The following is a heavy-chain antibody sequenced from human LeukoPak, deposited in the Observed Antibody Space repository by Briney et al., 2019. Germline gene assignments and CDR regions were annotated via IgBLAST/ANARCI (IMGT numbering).Heavy chain of an antibody. CDR1: GYTFTSYY. J-gene: IGHJ4*02. V-gene: IGHV1-46*01. CDR3: ARCIAVAGRQFDY. Sequence: ASVKVSCKASGYTFTSYYMHWVRQAPGQGLEWMGIINPSGGSTSYAQKFQGRVTITADESTSTAYMELSSLRSEDTAVYYCARCIAVAGRQFDYWGQGTLVTVSS. D-gene: IGHD6-19*01. CDR2: INPSGGST.